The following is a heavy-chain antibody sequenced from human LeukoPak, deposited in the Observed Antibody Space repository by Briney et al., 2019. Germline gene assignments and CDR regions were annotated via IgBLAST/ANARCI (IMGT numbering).Heavy chain of an antibody. Sequence: ASVKVSCKASGYTFTNYGISWVRQAPGQGLEWMGWISAYNGNTNYAQKLQGRVTMTTDTSTSTAYMELRSLRSDDTAVYYSARLTFGGVIVKDSDYWGQGTLVTVSS. CDR3: ARLTFGGVIVKDSDY. D-gene: IGHD3-16*02. CDR2: ISAYNGNT. CDR1: GYTFTNYG. J-gene: IGHJ4*02. V-gene: IGHV1-18*01.